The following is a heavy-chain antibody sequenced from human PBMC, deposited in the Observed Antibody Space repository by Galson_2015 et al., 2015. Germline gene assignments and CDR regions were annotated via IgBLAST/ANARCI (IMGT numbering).Heavy chain of an antibody. CDR1: GVTVGNNY. CDR3: ARTCDGGSCFDF. V-gene: IGHV4-31*02. D-gene: IGHD2-15*01. J-gene: IGHJ4*02. CDR2: MHYSGST. Sequence: LRLSCAASGVTVGNNYMSWLRQPPGKGLEWIGYMHYSGSTYYNPSLRSRATMALDTSNSLVSLKLYSVTAADTAVYYCARTCDGGSCFDFWGQGTLVTVSS.